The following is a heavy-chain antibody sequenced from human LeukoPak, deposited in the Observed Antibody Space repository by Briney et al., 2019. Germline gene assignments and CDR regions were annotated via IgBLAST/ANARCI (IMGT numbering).Heavy chain of an antibody. CDR2: ISWNSGSI. CDR1: GFTFDDYA. Sequence: GRSLRLSCAASGFTFDDYAMHWVRQAPGKGLEWVSGISWNSGSIGYADSVKGRFTISGDNAKNSLYLQMNSLRAEDTALYYCAKGQTYYYDSSGIDYWGQGTLVTVSS. V-gene: IGHV3-9*01. CDR3: AKGQTYYYDSSGIDY. J-gene: IGHJ4*02. D-gene: IGHD3-22*01.